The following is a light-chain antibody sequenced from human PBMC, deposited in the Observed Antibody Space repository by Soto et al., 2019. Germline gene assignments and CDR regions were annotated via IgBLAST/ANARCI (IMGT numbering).Light chain of an antibody. J-gene: IGLJ3*02. V-gene: IGLV2-11*01. CDR3: CSYAGTYTWV. CDR2: DVN. Sequence: QSALTQPRSVSGSPGQSVTLSCTGTSSDVGTYNYVSWYQQHPGKAPTLVIYDVNKRPSGVPDRFSGSKSGNTASLTISELQTEDEADYYCCSYAGTYTWVFGGGTQLTVL. CDR1: SSDVGTYNY.